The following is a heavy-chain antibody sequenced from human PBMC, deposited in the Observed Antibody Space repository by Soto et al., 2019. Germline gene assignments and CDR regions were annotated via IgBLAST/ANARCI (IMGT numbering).Heavy chain of an antibody. J-gene: IGHJ4*02. V-gene: IGHV1-18*01. CDR1: GYTFTSYG. CDR2: ISAYNGNT. CDR3: ARDRDPHSSSWLEPTSFDY. D-gene: IGHD6-13*01. Sequence: GASVKVSCKASGYTFTSYGISWVRQAPGQGLEWMGWISAYNGNTNYAQRLQGRVTMTTDTSTSTAYMELRSLRSDDTAVYYCARDRDPHSSSWLEPTSFDYWGQGTLVTVSS.